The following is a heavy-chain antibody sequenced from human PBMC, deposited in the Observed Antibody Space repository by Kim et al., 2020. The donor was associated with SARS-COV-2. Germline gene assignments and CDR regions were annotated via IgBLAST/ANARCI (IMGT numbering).Heavy chain of an antibody. D-gene: IGHD5-18*01. CDR3: AREAVDTATPGGRAIRPNYYYYYGMDV. CDR1: GGSISSYY. Sequence: SETLSLTCTVSGGSISSYYWSWIRQPPGKGLEWIGYIYYSGSTNYNPSLKSRVTISVDTSKNQFSLKLSSVTAADTAVYYCAREAVDTATPGGRAIRPNYYYYYGMDVWGQGTTVTVSS. CDR2: IYYSGST. J-gene: IGHJ6*02. V-gene: IGHV4-59*13.